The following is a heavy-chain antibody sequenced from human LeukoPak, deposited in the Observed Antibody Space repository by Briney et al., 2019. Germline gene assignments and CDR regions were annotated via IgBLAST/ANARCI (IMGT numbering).Heavy chain of an antibody. CDR2: VHLDGRT. V-gene: IGHV4-4*02. D-gene: IGHD3-3*01. CDR3: AREGGFYRPLDY. CDR1: GGSISSTNW. Sequence: PSETLSLTCGVSGGSISSTNWWTWIRQPPGKGLEWIGEVHLDGRTNYNPSLESRLTMSVDLSENHISLKLTSVTAADTAVYYCAREGGFYRPLDYTGQGTLVTLSS. J-gene: IGHJ4*02.